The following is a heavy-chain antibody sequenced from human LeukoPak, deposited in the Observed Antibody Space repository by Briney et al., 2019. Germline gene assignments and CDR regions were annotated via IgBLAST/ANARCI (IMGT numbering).Heavy chain of an antibody. CDR3: ARRVTGSSGEDYYYYMDV. V-gene: IGHV4-39*01. J-gene: IGHJ6*03. CDR1: GGSISSSSYY. Sequence: PSETLSLTCTVSGGSISSSSYYWGWIRQPPGKGLEWIGSIYYSGSTYYNPSLRSRVTISVDTSKNQFSLKLSSVTAADTAVYYCARRVTGSSGEDYYYYMDVWGKGTTVTVSS. D-gene: IGHD2-21*02. CDR2: IYYSGST.